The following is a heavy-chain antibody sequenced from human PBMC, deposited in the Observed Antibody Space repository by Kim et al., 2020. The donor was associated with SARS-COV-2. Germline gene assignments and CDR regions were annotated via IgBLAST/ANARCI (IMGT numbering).Heavy chain of an antibody. CDR3: ARDRPHKRYCSGGSCYSGDGKFDY. CDR2: IIPILGIA. V-gene: IGHV1-69*04. Sequence: SVKVSCKASGGTFSSYAISWVRQAPGQGLEWMGRIIPILGIANYAQKFQGRVTITADKSTSTAYMELSSLRSEDTAVYYCARDRPHKRYCSGGSCYSGDGKFDYWGQGTLVTVSS. J-gene: IGHJ4*02. D-gene: IGHD2-15*01. CDR1: GGTFSSYA.